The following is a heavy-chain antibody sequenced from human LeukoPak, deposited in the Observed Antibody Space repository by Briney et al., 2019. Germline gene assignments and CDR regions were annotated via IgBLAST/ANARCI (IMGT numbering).Heavy chain of an antibody. Sequence: AETLSLTCSVSGGSISSGSYYCGWIRQPPGKRLEWIGTIYYSGTTYYNPSLKSRVTISVDTSKNQFSLKLSSVTAADTAVYYCARSYDSSGEAFDIWGQGTMVAVSS. CDR2: IYYSGTT. D-gene: IGHD3-22*01. CDR1: GGSISSGSYY. J-gene: IGHJ3*02. V-gene: IGHV4-39*07. CDR3: ARSYDSSGEAFDI.